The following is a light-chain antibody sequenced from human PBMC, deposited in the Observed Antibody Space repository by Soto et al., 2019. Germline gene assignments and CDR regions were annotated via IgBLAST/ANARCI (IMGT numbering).Light chain of an antibody. CDR1: SFNIGNNY. CDR2: ENN. V-gene: IGLV1-51*02. J-gene: IGLJ1*01. Sequence: QSVLTQPPSVCAAPGQKVTISCSGSSFNIGNNYVSWYQQLPGTAPKLLIYENNKRPSGILDRFSGSKSGTSATLGITGLQTGDEADYYCGTWDSRLSAFVFGTGTKVTVL. CDR3: GTWDSRLSAFV.